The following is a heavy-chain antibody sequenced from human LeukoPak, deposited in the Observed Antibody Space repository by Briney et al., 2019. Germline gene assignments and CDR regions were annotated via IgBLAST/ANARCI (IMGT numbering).Heavy chain of an antibody. D-gene: IGHD2-15*01. CDR3: AKDGYSLGRDYYYMDV. CDR2: IWYGGSNK. J-gene: IGHJ6*03. CDR1: GFTFSSYG. Sequence: GGSLRLSCAASGFTFSSYGMHWVRQAPGKGLEWVAVIWYGGSNKYYADSVKGRFTISRDNSKNTLYLQMNSLRAEDTAVYYCAKDGYSLGRDYYYMDVWGKGTTVTVSS. V-gene: IGHV3-30*02.